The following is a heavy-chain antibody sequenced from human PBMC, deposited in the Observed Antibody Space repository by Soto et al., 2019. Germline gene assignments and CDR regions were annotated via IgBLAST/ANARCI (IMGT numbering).Heavy chain of an antibody. J-gene: IGHJ6*02. CDR2: VNPNSGGT. V-gene: IGHV1-2*04. D-gene: IGHD3-16*02. Sequence: VKVSCKASGYTFTGYYMHWVRQAPGQGLEWMGWVNPNSGGTNYAQKFQGWVTMTRDMSISTAYMELSRLRSDDTAVYYCARDRVWGSYRPHYYYGMDVWGQGTTVTVS. CDR1: GYTFTGYY. CDR3: ARDRVWGSYRPHYYYGMDV.